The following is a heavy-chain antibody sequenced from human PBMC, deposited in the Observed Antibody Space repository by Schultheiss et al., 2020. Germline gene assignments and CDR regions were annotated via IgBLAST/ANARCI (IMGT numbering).Heavy chain of an antibody. J-gene: IGHJ3*02. CDR3: ARECWAMSDSDGFDI. CDR1: GFTFSSYA. D-gene: IGHD2-21*02. CDR2: ISSSSSTI. V-gene: IGHV3-48*04. Sequence: GSLRLSCAASGFTFSSYAMSWVRQAPGKGLEWVSYISSSSSTIYYADSVRGRFTISRDNSKNSVFLQMSSLRVEDTALYYCARECWAMSDSDGFDIWGQGTMVTVSS.